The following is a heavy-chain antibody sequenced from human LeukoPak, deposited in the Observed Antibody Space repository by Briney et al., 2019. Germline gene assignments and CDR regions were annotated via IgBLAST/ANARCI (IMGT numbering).Heavy chain of an antibody. CDR2: ISTYNGNA. J-gene: IGHJ4*02. CDR3: ARVRGYSYGHLDY. CDR1: GYTFTSYG. Sequence: ASVKVSCKASGYTFTSYGISWVRQAPGQGLEWMGWISTYNGNANYAQKLQGRVTMTRDTSTSTVYMELSSLRSEDTAVYYCARVRGYSYGHLDYWGQGTLVTVSS. V-gene: IGHV1-18*01. D-gene: IGHD5-18*01.